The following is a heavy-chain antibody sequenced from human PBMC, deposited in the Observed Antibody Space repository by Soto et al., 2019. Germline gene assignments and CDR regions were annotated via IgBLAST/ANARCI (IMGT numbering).Heavy chain of an antibody. CDR3: ARGIAAAGNYYYYMDV. J-gene: IGHJ6*03. V-gene: IGHV1-8*01. CDR2: MNPNSGNT. CDR1: GYTFTSYD. Sequence: QVQLVQSGAEVKKPGASVKVSCKASGYTFTSYDINWVRQATGQGLEWMGWMNPNSGNTGYAQKIQGRVTMTRNTSISTDYMELSSMRSEDTAVYYCARGIAAAGNYYYYMDVWGKGTTVTVSS. D-gene: IGHD6-13*01.